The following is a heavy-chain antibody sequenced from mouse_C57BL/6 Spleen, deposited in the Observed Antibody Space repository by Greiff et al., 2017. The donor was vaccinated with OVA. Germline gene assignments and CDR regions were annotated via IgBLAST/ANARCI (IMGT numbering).Heavy chain of an antibody. V-gene: IGHV1-64*01. Sequence: QVQLQQPGAELVKPGASVKLSCKASGYTFTSYWMHWVKQRPGQGLEWIGMIHPNSGSTNYNEKFKSKATLTVDKSSSTAYMQLSSLTSEDAAVYYCARGRAFITLDYWGQGTTLTVSS. J-gene: IGHJ2*01. CDR2: IHPNSGST. CDR1: GYTFTSYW. D-gene: IGHD1-1*01. CDR3: ARGRAFITLDY.